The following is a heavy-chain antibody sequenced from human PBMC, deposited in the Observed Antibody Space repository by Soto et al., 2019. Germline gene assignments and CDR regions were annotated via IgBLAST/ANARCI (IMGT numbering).Heavy chain of an antibody. D-gene: IGHD3-9*01. CDR1: GYTFTSYG. CDR3: ARDPLRLGDYYYYGMDV. CDR2: ISAYNGNT. V-gene: IGHV1-18*01. J-gene: IGHJ6*02. Sequence: ASVKVSCKASGYTFTSYGISWVRQAPGQGLEWMGWISAYNGNTNYAQKLQGRVTMTTDTSTSTAYMELRSLRSDDTAVYYCARDPLRLGDYYYYGMDVWGQGPTVTVYS.